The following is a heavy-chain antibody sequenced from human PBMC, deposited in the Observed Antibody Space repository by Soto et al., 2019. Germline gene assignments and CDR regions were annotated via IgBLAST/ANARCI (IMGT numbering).Heavy chain of an antibody. Sequence: SVKVSCKASGFTFTSSAVQWVRQARGQRLEWIGWIVVGSGNTNYAQKFQERVTITRDMSTSTAYMELSSLRSEDTAVYYCVAEGCGSYCFDYWGQGTLVTVSS. CDR1: GFTFTSSA. V-gene: IGHV1-58*01. J-gene: IGHJ4*02. CDR2: IVVGSGNT. D-gene: IGHD1-26*01. CDR3: VAEGCGSYCFDY.